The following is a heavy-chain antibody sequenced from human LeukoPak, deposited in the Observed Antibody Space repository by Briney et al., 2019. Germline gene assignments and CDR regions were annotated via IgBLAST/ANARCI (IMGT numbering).Heavy chain of an antibody. D-gene: IGHD1-7*01. J-gene: IGHJ4*02. CDR3: ARSPRNWNWGYFDY. V-gene: IGHV3-21*01. CDR1: GFTFSSYS. CDR2: ISSSSSYI. Sequence: PGGSLRLSCAASGFTFSSYSMNWVRQAPGKGLEWVSSISSSSSYIYYADSVKGRFTISRDSAKNSLYLQMNSLRAEDTAVYYCARSPRNWNWGYFDYWGQGTLVTVSS.